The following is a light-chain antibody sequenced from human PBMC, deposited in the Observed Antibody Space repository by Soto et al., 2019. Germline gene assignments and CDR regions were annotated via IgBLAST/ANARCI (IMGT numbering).Light chain of an antibody. Sequence: DIQMTQSPSSLSASVGDRVTITCRASQSISSYLNWYQQKPGKAPNLLIYSASTLQSGVPSRFSGSGSGTDFTLTISGLQSEDFATYYCQQYYSYPPSFTFGPGTKVEI. CDR3: QQYYSYPPSFT. J-gene: IGKJ3*01. CDR1: QSISSY. CDR2: SAS. V-gene: IGKV1-39*01.